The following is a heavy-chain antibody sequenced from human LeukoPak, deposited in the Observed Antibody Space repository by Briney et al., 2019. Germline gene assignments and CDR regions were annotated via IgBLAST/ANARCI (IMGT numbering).Heavy chain of an antibody. J-gene: IGHJ5*02. CDR3: ARAHIVVVVAATTGWFGP. V-gene: IGHV4-34*01. CDR1: GGSFSGYY. D-gene: IGHD2-15*01. CDR2: INHSGST. Sequence: SETLSLTCAVYGGSFSGYYWSWIRQPPGKGLEWIGEINHSGSTNYNPSLKSRVTISVDTSKNQFSLKLSSVTAADTAVYYCARAHIVVVVAATTGWFGPWGQGTLVTVSS.